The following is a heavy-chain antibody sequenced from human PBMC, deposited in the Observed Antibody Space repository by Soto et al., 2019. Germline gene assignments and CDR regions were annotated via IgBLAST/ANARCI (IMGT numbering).Heavy chain of an antibody. CDR2: INPDGNVG. CDR1: GFTFSTYW. CDR3: AGWGGHDYNY. Sequence: EVQLLGSGGGLVQPGGSLRLSCVGSGFTFSTYWMNWVRQAPGKGLEWVANINPDGNVGTYVDSVRGRFTTSRDNAKNSLYLQTNSLRADDTAVYFCAGWGGHDYNYWGQGIMVTVSS. D-gene: IGHD4-4*01. J-gene: IGHJ4*02. V-gene: IGHV3-7*03.